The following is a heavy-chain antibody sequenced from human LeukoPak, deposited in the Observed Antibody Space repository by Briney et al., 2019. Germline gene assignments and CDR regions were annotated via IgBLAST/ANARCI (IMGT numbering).Heavy chain of an antibody. CDR2: IKQDGSEK. J-gene: IGHJ3*02. V-gene: IGHV3-7*04. D-gene: IGHD3-16*01. CDR3: ARGLRTLPPAFDI. Sequence: PGGSLRLSCAASGFTFSRYWMTWVRRAPGKGLEWVANIKQDGSEKYYVDSVKGRSTISRDNAKNSLYLQMNSLRAEDTAVYYCARGLRTLPPAFDIWGQGTMVTVSS. CDR1: GFTFSRYW.